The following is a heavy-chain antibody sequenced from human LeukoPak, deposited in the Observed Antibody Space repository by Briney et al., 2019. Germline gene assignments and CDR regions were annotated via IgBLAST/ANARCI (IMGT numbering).Heavy chain of an antibody. CDR2: INHSGST. CDR3: AGGPIIVGAPHSPYPFDY. CDR1: GGSFSGYY. D-gene: IGHD1-26*01. V-gene: IGHV4-34*01. Sequence: SETLSLTCAVYGGSFSGYYWSWIRQPPGKGLEWIGEINHSGSTNYNPSLKSRVTISVDTSKNQFSLKLSSVTAADTAVYYCAGGPIIVGAPHSPYPFDYWGQGTLVTVSS. J-gene: IGHJ4*02.